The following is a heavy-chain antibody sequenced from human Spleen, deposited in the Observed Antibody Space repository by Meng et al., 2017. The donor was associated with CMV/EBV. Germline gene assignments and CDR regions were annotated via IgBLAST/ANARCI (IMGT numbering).Heavy chain of an antibody. CDR2: INPNSGGT. V-gene: IGHV1-2*02. Sequence: ASVKVSCKAPGYTFTDYYVHWVRQAPGQGLEWMGWINPNSGGTKYVQKFQGRVTMTTDTSTSTAYMELRSLRSDDTAVYYCARDSLYCSGGSCYSTYNWFDPWGQGTLVTVSS. CDR1: GYTFTDYY. D-gene: IGHD2-15*01. CDR3: ARDSLYCSGGSCYSTYNWFDP. J-gene: IGHJ5*02.